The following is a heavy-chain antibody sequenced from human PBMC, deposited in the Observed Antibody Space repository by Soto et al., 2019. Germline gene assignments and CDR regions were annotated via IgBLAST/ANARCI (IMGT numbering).Heavy chain of an antibody. CDR2: IYTSGST. D-gene: IGHD4-17*01. Sequence: KTSETLSLTCTVSGGSISSYYWSWIRQPAGKGLEWIGRIYTSGSTNYNPSLKSRVTMSVDTSKNQFSLKLSSVTAADTAVYYCARDTDYGDYTNWFDPWGQGTLVTVSS. CDR1: GGSISSYY. J-gene: IGHJ5*02. V-gene: IGHV4-4*07. CDR3: ARDTDYGDYTNWFDP.